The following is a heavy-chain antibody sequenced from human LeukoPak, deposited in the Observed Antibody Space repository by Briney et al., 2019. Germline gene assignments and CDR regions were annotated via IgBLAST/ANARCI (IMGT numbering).Heavy chain of an antibody. CDR3: ARSTAGLDY. CDR2: IYSGGST. V-gene: IGHV3-53*01. CDR1: GFTVSSNY. Sequence: GSLRLSCAASGFTVSSNYMSWVRQAPGKGLEWVSVIYSGGSTYYADSVKGRFTISRDNAKNSLYLQMSSLRAEDTAVYYCARSTAGLDYWGQGTLVTVSS. D-gene: IGHD1-1*01. J-gene: IGHJ4*02.